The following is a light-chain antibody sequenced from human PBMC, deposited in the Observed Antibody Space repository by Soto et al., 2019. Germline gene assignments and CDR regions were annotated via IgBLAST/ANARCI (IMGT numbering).Light chain of an antibody. V-gene: IGLV1-40*01. CDR2: GSY. CDR1: SSNIGAGSD. J-gene: IGLJ1*01. Sequence: QSVLTQPPSVSGAPGQRVTISCTGSSSNIGAGSDVHWYQQVPGTAPKLLVYGSYNRPSGVPDRFSGSKSGTSASLAITGLQAEDEADFYCQSYDSSLSARVFGTGTKVTVL. CDR3: QSYDSSLSARV.